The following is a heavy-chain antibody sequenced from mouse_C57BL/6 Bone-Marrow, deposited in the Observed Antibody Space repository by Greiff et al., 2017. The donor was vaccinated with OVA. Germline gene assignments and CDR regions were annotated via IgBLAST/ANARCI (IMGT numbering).Heavy chain of an antibody. Sequence: EVKLQQSGAELVRPGASVKLSCTASGFNIKDYYMHWVKERPEQGLEWIGWIDPENGDTEYASKFQGKATITADTSSKTVYLHLSSLTSEDTAVYYCTTYRYWGRGTTLTVSS. CDR3: TTYRY. J-gene: IGHJ2*01. CDR2: IDPENGDT. V-gene: IGHV14-4*01. CDR1: GFNIKDYY.